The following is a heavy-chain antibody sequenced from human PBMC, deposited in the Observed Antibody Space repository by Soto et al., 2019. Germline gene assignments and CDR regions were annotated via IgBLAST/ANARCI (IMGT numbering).Heavy chain of an antibody. CDR3: ARGGGWLPQY. D-gene: IGHD5-12*01. Sequence: QVQLKESGPGLAKPSETLSLTCTVSGGSLTGYFWSWIRQSPGGGLEWLGNIHYSGRTNYNPSLQSRVTISTDAPKNQFSLKLSSVTAADTAVYYCARGGGWLPQYWGQGTLVTVSS. CDR1: GGSLTGYF. CDR2: IHYSGRT. V-gene: IGHV4-59*01. J-gene: IGHJ4*02.